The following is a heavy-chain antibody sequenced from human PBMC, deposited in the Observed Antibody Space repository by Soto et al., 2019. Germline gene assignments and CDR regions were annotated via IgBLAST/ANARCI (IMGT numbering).Heavy chain of an antibody. J-gene: IGHJ5*02. CDR1: GGSISDISYC. CDR3: ARHKSGSDWLDP. Sequence: SETLSLTCTGSGGSISDISYCWGWIRQPPGKGLQWIGCMFYSGATYYNPSLKNRVTLSVDTSNNEFSLKLVSLTAPDTAVYYCARHKSGSDWLDPWGQGTLVTVSS. D-gene: IGHD2-15*01. CDR2: MFYSGAT. V-gene: IGHV4-39*01.